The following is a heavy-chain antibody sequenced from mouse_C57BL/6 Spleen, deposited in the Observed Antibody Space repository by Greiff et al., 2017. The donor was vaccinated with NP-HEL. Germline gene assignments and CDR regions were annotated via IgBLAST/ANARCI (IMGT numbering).Heavy chain of an antibody. Sequence: VQLQQSGPELVKPGASVKISCKASGYSFTGYYMNWVKQSPEKSLEWIGEINPSTGGTTYNQKFKAKATLTVDKSSSTAYMQLKSLTSEDSAVYYCARLTTVVAPFDYWGQGTTLTVSS. V-gene: IGHV1-42*01. D-gene: IGHD1-1*01. CDR2: INPSTGGT. CDR3: ARLTTVVAPFDY. CDR1: GYSFTGYY. J-gene: IGHJ2*01.